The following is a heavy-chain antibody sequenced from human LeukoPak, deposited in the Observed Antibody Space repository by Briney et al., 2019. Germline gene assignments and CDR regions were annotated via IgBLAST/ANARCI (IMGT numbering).Heavy chain of an antibody. V-gene: IGHV1-18*01. Sequence: ASVNVSSKASVYTFTSYGISWVRQAPGQGLEWMGWISAYNGNTNYAQKLQGRVTTTTDTSTSTAYMELRSLRSDDTAVYYCARESSGWYTGNWFDPWGQGTLVTVSS. J-gene: IGHJ5*02. CDR3: ARESSGWYTGNWFDP. CDR2: ISAYNGNT. CDR1: VYTFTSYG. D-gene: IGHD6-19*01.